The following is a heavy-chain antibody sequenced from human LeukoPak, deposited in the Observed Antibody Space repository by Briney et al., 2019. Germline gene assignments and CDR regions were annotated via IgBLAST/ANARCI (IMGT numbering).Heavy chain of an antibody. CDR3: ARDSTRFDY. V-gene: IGHV3-21*01. J-gene: IGHJ4*02. CDR2: ISSSSTYI. CDR1: GFTFSSYS. Sequence: PGGSLRLSCVASGFTFSSYSMNWVRQAPGKGLEWVSSISSSSTYIYYTDSMKGRFTTSRDNAKNSLYLQMNSLRAEDTAVYYCARDSTRFDYWGQGTLVTVSS.